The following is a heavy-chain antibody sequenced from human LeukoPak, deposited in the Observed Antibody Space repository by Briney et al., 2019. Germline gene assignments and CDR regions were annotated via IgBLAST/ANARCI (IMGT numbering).Heavy chain of an antibody. V-gene: IGHV4-38-2*02. CDR3: ARENWGYYYDSSGFSGPYYYYYMDV. CDR2: WYYGGST. D-gene: IGHD3-22*01. Sequence: PSETLSLTCTVSGYSISSGYYWGWIRQPPGKGLEWIGSWYYGGSTPYNSSLKSRVTVSVDTSKNQFSLKLSSVTAADTAVYYCARENWGYYYDSSGFSGPYYYYYMDVWGKGTTVTVSS. CDR1: GYSISSGYY. J-gene: IGHJ6*03.